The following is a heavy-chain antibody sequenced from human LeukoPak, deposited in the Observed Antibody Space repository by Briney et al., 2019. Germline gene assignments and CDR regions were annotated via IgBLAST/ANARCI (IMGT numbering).Heavy chain of an antibody. CDR1: GYSINSVYY. J-gene: IGHJ4*02. D-gene: IGHD3-22*01. Sequence: SETLSLTCTVSGYSINSVYYWGWIRQPPEKGLEWIGSIHHSGTTYYNPSLKSRVTISVDTSKNQFSLKLTSVTAADTAVYYCARHYYDSSGYYPWYFDYWGQGTLVTVSS. CDR3: ARHYYDSSGYYPWYFDY. V-gene: IGHV4-38-2*02. CDR2: IHHSGTT.